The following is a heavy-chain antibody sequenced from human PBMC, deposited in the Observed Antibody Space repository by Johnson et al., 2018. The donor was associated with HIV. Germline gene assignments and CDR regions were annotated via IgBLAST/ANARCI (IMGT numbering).Heavy chain of an antibody. CDR3: AKDPGRRDPHAFDI. CDR2: ISSSGSTI. V-gene: IGHV3-11*04. Sequence: QVQLVESGGGLVQPGRSLRLSCAASGFTFSDFYMNWIRQAPGKGLEWVSYISSSGSTIYYADSVKGRFTISRDNAKNTLYLQMNSLRVEDTAVYYCAKDPGRRDPHAFDIWGQGTMVTVSS. J-gene: IGHJ3*02. D-gene: IGHD2-15*01. CDR1: GFTFSDFY.